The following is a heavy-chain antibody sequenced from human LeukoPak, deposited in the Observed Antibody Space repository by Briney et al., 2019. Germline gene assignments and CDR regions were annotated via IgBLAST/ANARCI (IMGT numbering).Heavy chain of an antibody. Sequence: GGSLRLSCAASGFTFSSYAMSWVRQAPGEGLEWVSAISGSGGSTYYADSVKGRFTISRDNAKNSLYLQMNSLRAEDTAVYYCAREVRSRMDVWGQGTTVTVSS. J-gene: IGHJ6*02. CDR3: AREVRSRMDV. CDR2: ISGSGGST. D-gene: IGHD4-17*01. V-gene: IGHV3-23*01. CDR1: GFTFSSYA.